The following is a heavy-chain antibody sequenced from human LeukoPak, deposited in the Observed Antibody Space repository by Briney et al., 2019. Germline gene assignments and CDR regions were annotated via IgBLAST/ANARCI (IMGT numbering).Heavy chain of an antibody. Sequence: GGSLRLSCAASGFTFSSYGMSWVRQAPGKGLEWVSAISGRGGSTYYADSVKGRFTISRDNSKNTLYLQMNSLRAEDTAVYYCAKARGYDILTGYHGDYWGQGTLVTVSS. CDR2: ISGRGGST. D-gene: IGHD3-9*01. CDR1: GFTFSSYG. J-gene: IGHJ4*02. CDR3: AKARGYDILTGYHGDY. V-gene: IGHV3-23*01.